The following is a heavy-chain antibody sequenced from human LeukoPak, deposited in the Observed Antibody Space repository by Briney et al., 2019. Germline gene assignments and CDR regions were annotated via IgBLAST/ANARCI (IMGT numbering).Heavy chain of an antibody. CDR2: VNPNSGGT. D-gene: IGHD6-6*01. Sequence: ASVKVSCKASGYTFTGYYMHWVRQAPGQGLEWMGWVNPNSGGTNYAQKFQGRVTMTRDTSISTAYMELSRLRSDDTAVYYCARDQVAARPEGWFDPWGQGTLVTVSS. V-gene: IGHV1-2*02. CDR1: GYTFTGYY. J-gene: IGHJ5*02. CDR3: ARDQVAARPEGWFDP.